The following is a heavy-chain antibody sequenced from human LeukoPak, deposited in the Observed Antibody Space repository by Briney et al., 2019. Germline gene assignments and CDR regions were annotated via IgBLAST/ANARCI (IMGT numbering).Heavy chain of an antibody. CDR2: ISGSGGRT. Sequence: GGSLRLSCAASGFTFSSYAMNWVRQAPGKGLEWVSGISGSGGRTYYADSVKGRFTISRDNAKNSLYLQMNNLRVEDTAVYYCARAGSHWHYVYWGQGTVVTVSS. CDR1: GFTFSSYA. J-gene: IGHJ4*02. D-gene: IGHD3-10*01. V-gene: IGHV3-23*01. CDR3: ARAGSHWHYVY.